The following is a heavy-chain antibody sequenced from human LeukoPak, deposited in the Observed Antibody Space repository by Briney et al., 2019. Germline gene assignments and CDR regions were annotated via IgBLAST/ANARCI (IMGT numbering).Heavy chain of an antibody. Sequence: SETLSLTCAVYGGSFSGYYRSWIRQPPGKGLEWIGEINHSGSTNYNPSLKSRVTISVDTSKNQFSLKLSSVTAADTAVYYCARRRSNDAALRRPQTPYFDYWGQGTLVTVSS. V-gene: IGHV4-34*01. CDR2: INHSGST. J-gene: IGHJ4*02. CDR1: GGSFSGYY. D-gene: IGHD1-1*01. CDR3: ARRRSNDAALRRPQTPYFDY.